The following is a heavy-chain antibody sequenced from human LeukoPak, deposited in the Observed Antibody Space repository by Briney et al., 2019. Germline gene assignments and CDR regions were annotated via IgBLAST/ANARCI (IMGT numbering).Heavy chain of an antibody. D-gene: IGHD3-9*01. CDR1: GFTFSSYG. CDR2: IRYDGSNK. Sequence: PGGSLRLSCAASGFTFSSYGMHWVRQAPGKGLEWVAFIRYDGSNKYYADSVKGRFTISRDNSKNTLYLQMNSLRAEDTAVYYCAKDGDYDILTGWSYTLYYLGYWGQGTLVTVSS. V-gene: IGHV3-30*02. J-gene: IGHJ4*02. CDR3: AKDGDYDILTGWSYTLYYLGY.